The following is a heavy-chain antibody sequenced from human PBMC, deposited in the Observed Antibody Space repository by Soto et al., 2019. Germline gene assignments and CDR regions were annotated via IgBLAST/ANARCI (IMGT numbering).Heavy chain of an antibody. V-gene: IGHV3-23*01. Sequence: PGGSLRLSCAASGFTFSSYAMSWVRQAPGKGLEWVSAISGSGGSTYYADSVKGRFTISRDNSKNTLYLQMNSLRAEDTAVYYCAKDGTAGATSTYYYYGMDVWGQGTTVTVSS. CDR1: GFTFSSYA. CDR2: ISGSGGST. J-gene: IGHJ6*02. CDR3: AKDGTAGATSTYYYYGMDV. D-gene: IGHD6-19*01.